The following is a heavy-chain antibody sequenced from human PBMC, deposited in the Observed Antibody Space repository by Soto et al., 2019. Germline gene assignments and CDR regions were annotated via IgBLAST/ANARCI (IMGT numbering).Heavy chain of an antibody. CDR2: IYYSGST. CDR3: ASYYYDSSGYYYVPGVY. CDR1: GGSISSGDYY. J-gene: IGHJ4*02. Sequence: SETLSLTCTVSGGSISSGDYYWSWIRQPPGKGLEWIGYIYYSGSTYYNPSLKSRVTISVDTSKNQFSLKLSPVTAADTAVYYCASYYYDSSGYYYVPGVYWGQGTPVTVSS. V-gene: IGHV4-30-4*01. D-gene: IGHD3-22*01.